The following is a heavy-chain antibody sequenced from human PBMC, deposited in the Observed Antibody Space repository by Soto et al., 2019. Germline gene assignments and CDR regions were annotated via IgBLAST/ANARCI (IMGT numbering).Heavy chain of an antibody. J-gene: IGHJ4*02. CDR2: INAGNGNT. D-gene: IGHD3-16*01. CDR3: ASFPLPSRRWGIEVDY. Sequence: ASVKVSCKASGYTFTSYAMHWVRQAPGQRLEWMGWINAGNGNTKYSQKFRGRVTITRDTSASTAYMELSSLRSEDTAVYYCASFPLPSRRWGIEVDYWGQGTLVTVSS. V-gene: IGHV1-3*01. CDR1: GYTFTSYA.